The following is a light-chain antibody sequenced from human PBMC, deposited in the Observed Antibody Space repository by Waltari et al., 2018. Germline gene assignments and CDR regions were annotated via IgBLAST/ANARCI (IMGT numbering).Light chain of an antibody. CDR3: QQYDGEVVT. CDR1: QSVTSIS. Sequence: EIVLTQSPGTLSLSPGERATLSCRASQSVTSISLSWYQQKLGQAPRLLIYGTSSSATGTPDRFSGSGSRTDFTLTISRLEPEDVAVYYCQQYDGEVVTFGGGTKVEI. V-gene: IGKV3-20*01. CDR2: GTS. J-gene: IGKJ4*01.